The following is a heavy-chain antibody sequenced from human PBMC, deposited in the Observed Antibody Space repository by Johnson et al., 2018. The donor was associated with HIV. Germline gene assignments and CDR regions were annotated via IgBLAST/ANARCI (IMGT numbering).Heavy chain of an antibody. CDR2: IKQDGSEK. CDR1: GFTFSSYW. CDR3: ERHVGDYGDSSTDDAFDY. D-gene: IGHD4-17*01. J-gene: IGHJ3*01. V-gene: IGHV3-7*01. Sequence: VQLVESGGGLVQPGGSLRLSCAASGFTFSSYWMSWVRQAPGKGLEWVANIKQDGSEKYYVDSVKGRFTISRDNAKNTLYLQMTSLRVEDTCSYYCERHVGDYGDSSTDDAFDYWGQGTMVIVSS.